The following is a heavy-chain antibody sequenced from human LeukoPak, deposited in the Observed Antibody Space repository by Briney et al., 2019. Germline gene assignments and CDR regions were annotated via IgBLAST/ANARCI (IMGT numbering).Heavy chain of an antibody. V-gene: IGHV3-23*01. Sequence: PGASLRLSCAASGFTFSSYAMSWVRQAPGKGLEWVSAISGSGGSTYYADSVKGRFTISRDNSKNTLYLQMSSLRAEDTAVYYCAAGYSSGWYVRYFDYWGQGTLVTVSS. CDR3: AAGYSSGWYVRYFDY. CDR1: GFTFSSYA. D-gene: IGHD6-19*01. J-gene: IGHJ4*02. CDR2: ISGSGGST.